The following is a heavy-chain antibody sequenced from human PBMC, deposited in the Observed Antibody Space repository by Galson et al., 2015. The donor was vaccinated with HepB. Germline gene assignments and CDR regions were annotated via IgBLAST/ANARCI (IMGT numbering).Heavy chain of an antibody. V-gene: IGHV3-23*01. CDR3: ARGTIVGARGFDY. J-gene: IGHJ4*02. CDR1: GFSFSASS. D-gene: IGHD1-26*01. CDR2: MSNNGDAI. Sequence: SLRLSCAASGFSFSASSMTWVRQAPGKGLEWVSSMSNNGDAIFYADSVKGRFTISRDNSKNTLYLQMNNLRAEDTAVYYCARGTIVGARGFDYWGQGTLVTVSS.